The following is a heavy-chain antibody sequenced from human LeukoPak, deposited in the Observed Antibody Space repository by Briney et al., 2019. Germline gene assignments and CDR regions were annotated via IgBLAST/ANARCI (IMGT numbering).Heavy chain of an antibody. D-gene: IGHD2-15*01. CDR2: IYYSGST. J-gene: IGHJ5*02. CDR1: GGSISSYY. Sequence: SETLSLTCTVSGGSISSYYWSWIRQPPGKGLEWIGYIYYSGSTNYNPSPKSRVTISVDTSKNQFSLKLSSVTAADTAVYYCARGASVVVAATRSWFDPWGQGTLVTVSS. V-gene: IGHV4-59*01. CDR3: ARGASVVVAATRSWFDP.